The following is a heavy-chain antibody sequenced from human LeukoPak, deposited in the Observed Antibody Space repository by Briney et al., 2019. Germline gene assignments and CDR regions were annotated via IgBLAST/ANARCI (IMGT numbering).Heavy chain of an antibody. D-gene: IGHD1-26*01. CDR3: ARGEWEALGNWFDP. J-gene: IGHJ5*02. CDR2: TCYRSKWYN. V-gene: IGHV6-1*01. CDR1: GDSVSSNSAA. Sequence: SQTLSLTCAISGDSVSSNSAAWNWIRQSPSRGLEWLGRTCYRSKWYNDYAVSVKSRITINPDTSKNQLSLQLNSVTPEDTAVYYCARGEWEALGNWFDPWGQGTLVTVSS.